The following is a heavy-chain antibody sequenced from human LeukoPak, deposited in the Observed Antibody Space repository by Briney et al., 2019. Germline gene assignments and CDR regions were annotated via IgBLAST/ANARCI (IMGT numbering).Heavy chain of an antibody. V-gene: IGHV1-69*05. CDR3: ARDTIIRGYMDV. CDR1: GGTFSSYA. Sequence: GASVKVSCKASGGTFSSYAISWVRQAPGQGREWMGRIIPIFGTANYAQKFQGRVTITTDESTSTAYMELSSLRSEDTAVYYCARDTIIRGYMDVWGKGTTVTVSS. D-gene: IGHD2/OR15-2a*01. CDR2: IIPIFGTA. J-gene: IGHJ6*03.